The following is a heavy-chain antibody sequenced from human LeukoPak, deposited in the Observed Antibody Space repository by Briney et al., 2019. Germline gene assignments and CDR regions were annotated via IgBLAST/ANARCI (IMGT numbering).Heavy chain of an antibody. CDR2: INSDGSST. Sequence: GGSLRLSCAASGFTFSTYWMHWVRQAPGKGLVWVLRINSDGSSTNYADSVKGRFTISRDNAKNTLYLQMNSLRAEDTAVYYCAKDGFYDSSGYYWGYFDYWGQGTLVTVSS. CDR1: GFTFSTYW. V-gene: IGHV3-74*01. J-gene: IGHJ4*02. D-gene: IGHD3-22*01. CDR3: AKDGFYDSSGYYWGYFDY.